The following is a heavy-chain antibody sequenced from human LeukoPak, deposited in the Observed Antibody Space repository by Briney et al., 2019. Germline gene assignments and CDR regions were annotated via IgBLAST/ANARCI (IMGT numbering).Heavy chain of an antibody. Sequence: GESLKISCKGSGYSFTSYWIGWVRQMPGKGLEWMGIIYPGDSDTRYSPSFQGQVTISADKSISTAYLQWSSLKASDTAMYYCARRAPIAGTTFAFGIWGRGTMVTVSS. V-gene: IGHV5-51*01. D-gene: IGHD1-1*01. CDR3: ARRAPIAGTTFAFGI. CDR2: IYPGDSDT. J-gene: IGHJ3*02. CDR1: GYSFTSYW.